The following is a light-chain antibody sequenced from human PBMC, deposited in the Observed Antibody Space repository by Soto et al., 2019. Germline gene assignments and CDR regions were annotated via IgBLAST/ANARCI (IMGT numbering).Light chain of an antibody. CDR1: ESVDFH. CDR2: DAS. J-gene: IGKJ5*01. Sequence: VLTHSPATLSFYPCKRATLSCRSSESVDFHLAWYQQKPGQAPRLLIYDASVRATGTPARFSGSGSGTDFTLTISSLEPDDFALYYCQQRSTWHTFGQVTLLEIK. V-gene: IGKV3D-11*02. CDR3: QQRSTWHT.